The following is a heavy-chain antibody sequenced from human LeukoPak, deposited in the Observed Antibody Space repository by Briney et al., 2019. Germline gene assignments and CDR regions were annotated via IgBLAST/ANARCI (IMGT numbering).Heavy chain of an antibody. D-gene: IGHD6-19*01. CDR1: GFTFSSHW. J-gene: IGHJ4*02. V-gene: IGHV3-7*01. CDR3: ARLRYSSGFDY. Sequence: GGSLRLSCAASGFTFSSHWMSWVRQAPGKGLEWVANIKQDGSEKFYVDSVKGRFTISRDNAKNSLYLQMDSLRAEDTAVYYCARLRYSSGFDYWGQGTLVTVSS. CDR2: IKQDGSEK.